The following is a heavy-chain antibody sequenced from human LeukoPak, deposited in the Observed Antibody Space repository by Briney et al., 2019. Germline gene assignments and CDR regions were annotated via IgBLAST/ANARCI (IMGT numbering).Heavy chain of an antibody. J-gene: IGHJ4*02. CDR2: INPSGGST. V-gene: IGHV1-46*01. CDR1: GYTFTGYY. Sequence: ASVKVSCKASGYTFTGYYMHWVRQATGQGREWMGIINPSGGSTSYAQKFQGRVTMTRDMSTSTVYMELSSLRSEDTAVYYCASSWWELHEARFDYWGQGTLVTVSS. CDR3: ASSWWELHEARFDY. D-gene: IGHD1-26*01.